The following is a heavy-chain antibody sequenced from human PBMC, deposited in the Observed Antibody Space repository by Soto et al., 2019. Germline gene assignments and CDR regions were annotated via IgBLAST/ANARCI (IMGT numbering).Heavy chain of an antibody. V-gene: IGHV1-2*04. J-gene: IGHJ6*02. CDR3: AKDHVGDSGYDYYYYYGMDV. CDR1: GYTFTGYY. D-gene: IGHD5-12*01. CDR2: INPNSGGT. Sequence: QVQLVQSGAEVKKPGASVKVSCKASGYTFTGYYMHWVRQAPGQGLEWMGWINPNSGGTNYAQKFQGWVTMTRDTSISTAYMELSRLRSDDTAVYYCAKDHVGDSGYDYYYYYGMDVWGQGTTVTVSS.